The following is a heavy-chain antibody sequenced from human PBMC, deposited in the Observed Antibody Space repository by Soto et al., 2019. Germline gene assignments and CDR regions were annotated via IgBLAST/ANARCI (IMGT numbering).Heavy chain of an antibody. CDR1: GGSFSGYY. CDR3: ARVADFSGDDAFDI. CDR2: IYYSGST. Sequence: PSETLSLTCAVYGGSFSGYYWSWIRQPPGKGLEWIGSIYYSGSTYYNPSLKSRVTISVDTSKNQFSLKLSSVTAADTAVYYCARVADFSGDDAFDIWGQGTMVTVSS. D-gene: IGHD3-3*01. J-gene: IGHJ3*02. V-gene: IGHV4-34*09.